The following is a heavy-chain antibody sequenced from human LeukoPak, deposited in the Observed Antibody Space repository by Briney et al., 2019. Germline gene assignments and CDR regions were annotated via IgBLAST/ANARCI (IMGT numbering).Heavy chain of an antibody. J-gene: IGHJ4*02. V-gene: IGHV3-21*01. CDR3: ASTVAAAGGDY. CDR1: GFTFGSYS. Sequence: GGSLRLSCAASGFTFGSYSMNWVRQAPGKGLEWVSSISSSSSYIYYADSVKGRFTISRDNAKNSLYLQMNSLRAEDTAVYYCASTVAAAGGDYWGQGTLVTVSS. CDR2: ISSSSSYI. D-gene: IGHD6-13*01.